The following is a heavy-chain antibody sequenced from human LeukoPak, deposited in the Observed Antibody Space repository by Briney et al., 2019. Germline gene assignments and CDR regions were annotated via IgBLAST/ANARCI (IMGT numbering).Heavy chain of an antibody. Sequence: GGSLRLSCEASGFTFSIHSMNWVRHAPGKGLEWVSSISSSGSDTFHADSVKGRFTISRDNAKNSLYLQMTSLRAEEPALYYCAKELHRIQGLDYWGQGTLVTVSS. D-gene: IGHD2-15*01. J-gene: IGHJ4*02. CDR3: AKELHRIQGLDY. V-gene: IGHV3-21*01. CDR2: ISSSGSDT. CDR1: GFTFSIHS.